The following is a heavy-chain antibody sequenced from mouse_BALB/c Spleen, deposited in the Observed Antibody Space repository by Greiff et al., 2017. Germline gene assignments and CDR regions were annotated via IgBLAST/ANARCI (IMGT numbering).Heavy chain of an antibody. Sequence: EVKVEESGGGLVQPGGSLRLSCATSGFTFTDYYMSWVRQPPGKALEWLGFIRNKANGYTTEYSASVKGRFTISRDNSQSILYLQMNTLRAEDSATYYCARDSDYDVDAMDYWGQGTSVTVSS. CDR3: ARDSDYDVDAMDY. V-gene: IGHV7-3*02. J-gene: IGHJ4*01. CDR2: IRNKANGYTT. D-gene: IGHD2-4*01. CDR1: GFTFTDYY.